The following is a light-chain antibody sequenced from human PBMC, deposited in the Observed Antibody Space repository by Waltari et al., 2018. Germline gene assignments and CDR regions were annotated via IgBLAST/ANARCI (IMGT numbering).Light chain of an antibody. J-gene: IGKJ5*01. Sequence: EIVLTQSPATLSLSPGERATLSCRASQSVSSYLGWYQQTPGQAPRLLISDASNRATGIPARFSGSGSGTDFTLTISSLEPEDFAVYYCQQRSDWPPHFGQGTRLEMK. CDR1: QSVSSY. V-gene: IGKV3-11*01. CDR2: DAS. CDR3: QQRSDWPPH.